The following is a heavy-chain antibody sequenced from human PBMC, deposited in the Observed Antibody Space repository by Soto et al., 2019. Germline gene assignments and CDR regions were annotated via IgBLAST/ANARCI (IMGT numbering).Heavy chain of an antibody. V-gene: IGHV3-21*06. CDR2: ISSISAYI. J-gene: IGHJ6*03. CDR1: GFTFGSDS. D-gene: IGHD3-10*01. CDR3: AREGSGDYYYYMDV. Sequence: EVQVVESGGGLVKPGGSLRLSCAASGFTFGSDSMNWVRQAPGKGLEWVSSISSISAYIYYADSVKGRFTISRDNAKNSLYLQMNSLRAEDTAIYYCAREGSGDYYYYMDVWGKGTTVTVYS.